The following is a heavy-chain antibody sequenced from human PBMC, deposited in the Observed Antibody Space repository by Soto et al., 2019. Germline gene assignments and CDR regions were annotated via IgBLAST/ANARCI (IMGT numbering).Heavy chain of an antibody. CDR1: GGSISSSSYY. CDR2: IYYSGST. J-gene: IGHJ4*02. Sequence: QLQLQESGPGLVKPSETLSLTCTVSGGSISSSSYYWGWIRQPPGKGLEWIGSIYYSGSTYYNPSLKSRVTIXXDXAXXQFALKLSSVTAADTAVYYGARRVAVAVPTENFAYWGQGTLVTVSS. V-gene: IGHV4-39*01. CDR3: ARRVAVAVPTENFAY. D-gene: IGHD6-19*01.